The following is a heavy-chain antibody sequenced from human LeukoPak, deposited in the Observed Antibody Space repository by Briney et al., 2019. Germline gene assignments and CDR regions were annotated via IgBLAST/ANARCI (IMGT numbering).Heavy chain of an antibody. D-gene: IGHD2-15*01. CDR2: INSDGSST. Sequence: GGSLRLSCAASGFTFSSYWMHWVRQAPGKGLVWVSRINSDGSSTNYADSVMGRFTISRDNSNNTLYLQMNSLRPEDTGVYYCARDGILPRFDYWGQGTLLTVSS. J-gene: IGHJ4*02. CDR1: GFTFSSYW. V-gene: IGHV3-74*01. CDR3: ARDGILPRFDY.